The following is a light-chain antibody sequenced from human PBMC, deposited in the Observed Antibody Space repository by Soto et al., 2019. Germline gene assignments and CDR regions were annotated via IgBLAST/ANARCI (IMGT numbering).Light chain of an antibody. CDR1: QSVSSN. CDR3: QQYNNWPPLT. J-gene: IGKJ4*01. V-gene: IGKV3-15*01. CDR2: GAS. Sequence: EIVMTQSPATLSVSPGERATLSCRASQSVSSNLAWYQQKPGQAPRLLIYGASTRATGIPARFSGSGSGTEFTLTISSLPSEDFEVYSCQQYNNWPPLTFGGGTKVEIK.